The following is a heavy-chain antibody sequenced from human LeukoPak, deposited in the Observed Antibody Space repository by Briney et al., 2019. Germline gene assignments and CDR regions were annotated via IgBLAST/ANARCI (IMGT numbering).Heavy chain of an antibody. Sequence: SETLSLTCTVSGGSISSGGYYWSWIRQHPGKGLEWIGYIYYSGSTYYNPSLKSRVTISVDTSKNQFSLKLSPVTAADTAVYYCARVGTWSFDYWGQGTLVTVSS. D-gene: IGHD1-1*01. J-gene: IGHJ4*02. CDR1: GGSISSGGYY. CDR2: IYYSGST. V-gene: IGHV4-31*03. CDR3: ARVGTWSFDY.